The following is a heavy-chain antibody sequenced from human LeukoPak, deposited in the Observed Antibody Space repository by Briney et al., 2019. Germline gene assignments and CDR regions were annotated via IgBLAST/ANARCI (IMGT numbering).Heavy chain of an antibody. D-gene: IGHD3-10*01. V-gene: IGHV4-59*01. CDR2: IYYSGGT. CDR1: GGSISSYY. J-gene: IGHJ4*02. CDR3: ARGLYYGSGSYYFDY. Sequence: PSETLSLTCTVSGGSISSYYWSWIRQPPGKGLEWIGYIYYSGGTNYNPSLKSRVTISVDTSKNQFSLKLSSVTAADTAVYYCARGLYYGSGSYYFDYWGQGTLVTVSS.